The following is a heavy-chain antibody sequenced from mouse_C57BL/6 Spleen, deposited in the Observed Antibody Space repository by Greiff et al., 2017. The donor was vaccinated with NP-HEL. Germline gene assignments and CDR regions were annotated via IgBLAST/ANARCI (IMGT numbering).Heavy chain of an antibody. J-gene: IGHJ2*01. CDR2: INPSSGYT. CDR3: ARKGTAQATFFDY. V-gene: IGHV1-4*01. D-gene: IGHD3-2*02. CDR1: GYTFTSYT. Sequence: VMLVESGAELARPGASVKMSCKASGYTFTSYTMHWVKQRPGQGLEWIGYINPSSGYTKYNQKFKDKATLNADKSSSTAYMQLSSLTSEDAAVYYCARKGTAQATFFDYWGQGTTLTVSS.